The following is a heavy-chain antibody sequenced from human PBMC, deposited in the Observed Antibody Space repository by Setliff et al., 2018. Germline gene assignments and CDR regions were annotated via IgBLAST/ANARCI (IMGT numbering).Heavy chain of an antibody. Sequence: GGSLRLSCAASGFTVSSNYMSWVRQAPGKGLEWVSVIYSGGSTYYADSVKGRFTISRDNSKNTLYLQMNSLRAEDTAVYYCARDFGGWNLYYFDFRGQGTLVTVSS. V-gene: IGHV3-53*01. CDR1: GFTVSSNY. D-gene: IGHD6-19*01. J-gene: IGHJ4*02. CDR2: IYSGGST. CDR3: ARDFGGWNLYYFDF.